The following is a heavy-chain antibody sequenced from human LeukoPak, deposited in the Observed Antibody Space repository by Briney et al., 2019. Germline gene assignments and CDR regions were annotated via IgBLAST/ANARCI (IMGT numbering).Heavy chain of an antibody. CDR2: ISGSDTST. J-gene: IGHJ5*02. CDR1: GFTFSTYT. Sequence: GGSLRLSCAASGFTFSTYTMSWVRQAPGKGPEWVSAISGSDTSTYYADSVKGRFAISRDNSKSTLYLQMNSLRVEDTALYYCVRLGTGIDAWGQGTLVTVSS. D-gene: IGHD3-16*01. V-gene: IGHV3-23*01. CDR3: VRLGTGIDA.